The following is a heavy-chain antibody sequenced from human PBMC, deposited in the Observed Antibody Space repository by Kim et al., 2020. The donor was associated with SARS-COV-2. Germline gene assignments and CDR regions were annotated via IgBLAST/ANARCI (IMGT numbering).Heavy chain of an antibody. CDR3: VADLSNDFYPFDS. CDR2: IKAPVNGATT. V-gene: IGHV3-15*01. J-gene: IGHJ5*01. D-gene: IGHD2-21*02. CDR1: GFTFAGAW. Sequence: GGSLRLSCATSGFTFAGAWMSWVRQAPGKGLEWVGRIKAPVNGATTDYAAPGKGRFTISRAESKTTVYLQMNSLKTEATAFYYCVADLSNDFYPFDSWG.